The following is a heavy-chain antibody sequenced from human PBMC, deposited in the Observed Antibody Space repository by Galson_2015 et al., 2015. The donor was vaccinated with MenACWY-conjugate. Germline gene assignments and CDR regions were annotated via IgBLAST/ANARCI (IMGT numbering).Heavy chain of an antibody. D-gene: IGHD6-13*01. CDR3: AKAAYTSSWYQDAFDY. CDR2: ITGSGGST. Sequence: SLRLSCAVSGFTFSNYVMNWVRQAPEKGLEWVSTITGSGGSTYYADSLKGRFTISRDNSKNTLSLQMNSLRAEDTAVYYCAKAAYTSSWYQDAFDYWGQGSLVTVSS. CDR1: GFTFSNYV. V-gene: IGHV3-23*01. J-gene: IGHJ4*02.